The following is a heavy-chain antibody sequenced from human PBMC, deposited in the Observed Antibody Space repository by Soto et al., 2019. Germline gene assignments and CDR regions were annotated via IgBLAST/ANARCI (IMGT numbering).Heavy chain of an antibody. CDR2: MGGSVDSK. V-gene: IGHV3-23*01. J-gene: IGHJ4*02. D-gene: IGHD6-19*01. CDR1: GFAFGRYA. Sequence: EVQLLESGGGLVKPGGSLRLSCAASGFAFGRYALSWVRQAPGKGLEWVSAMGGSVDSKSYADSVKGRFTISRDDPKNTLFLEMNSLRHNDTAIYFCAREQISGWYGKWGQGTLVTVSS. CDR3: AREQISGWYGK.